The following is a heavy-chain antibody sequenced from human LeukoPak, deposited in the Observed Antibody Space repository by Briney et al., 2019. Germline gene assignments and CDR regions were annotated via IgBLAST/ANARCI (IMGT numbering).Heavy chain of an antibody. J-gene: IGHJ4*02. CDR3: AKTRDTGSYSPFDY. V-gene: IGHV3-23*01. CDR2: ISGSGGGT. D-gene: IGHD1-26*01. Sequence: GGSLRLSCEASGFTFRSYAMTWVRQAPGKGLEWVSSISGSGGGTHYADSVKGRFTISRDNSKSTLYLQMNSLRAEDTAVYYCAKTRDTGSYSPFDYWGQGALVTVSS. CDR1: GFTFRSYA.